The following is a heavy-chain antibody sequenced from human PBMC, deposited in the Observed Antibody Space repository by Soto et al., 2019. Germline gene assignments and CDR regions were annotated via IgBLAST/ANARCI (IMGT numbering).Heavy chain of an antibody. V-gene: IGHV1-2*04. Sequence: ASVKVSCKASGYTFTGYYMHWVRQAPGQGLEWMGWINPNSGGTNYAQKFQGWVTMTRDMSISTAYMELSRLRSDDTAVYYCARVRQLGNFDYWGQGTLVTVSS. CDR3: ARVRQLGNFDY. D-gene: IGHD6-13*01. J-gene: IGHJ4*02. CDR2: INPNSGGT. CDR1: GYTFTGYY.